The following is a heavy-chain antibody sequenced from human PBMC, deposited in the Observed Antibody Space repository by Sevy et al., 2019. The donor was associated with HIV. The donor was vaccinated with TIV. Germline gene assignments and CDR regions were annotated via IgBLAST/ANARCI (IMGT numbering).Heavy chain of an antibody. J-gene: IGHJ4*02. CDR1: GLTFSRCW. CDR3: ARGVDF. CDR2: INEDGSEK. V-gene: IGHV3-7*04. Sequence: GGSLRLSCAASGLTFSRCWMDWVRQAPGQGLEWVANINEDGSEKYYVDSVKGRFTVSRDNAKNSLYLQMNSLRVEDTAVYYCARGVDFWGQGTLVTVSS.